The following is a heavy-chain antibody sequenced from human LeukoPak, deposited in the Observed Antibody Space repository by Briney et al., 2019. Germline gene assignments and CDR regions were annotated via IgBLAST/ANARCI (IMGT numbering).Heavy chain of an antibody. J-gene: IGHJ4*02. V-gene: IGHV1-69*04. Sequence: SVKVSCKASGGTFSSYAISWVRQAPGQGLEWMGRIIPIFGIANYAQEFQGRVTITADKSTSTAYMELSSLRSEDTAVYYCARGAYYYDSSGYDEWGQGTLVTVSS. CDR3: ARGAYYYDSSGYDE. D-gene: IGHD3-22*01. CDR2: IIPIFGIA. CDR1: GGTFSSYA.